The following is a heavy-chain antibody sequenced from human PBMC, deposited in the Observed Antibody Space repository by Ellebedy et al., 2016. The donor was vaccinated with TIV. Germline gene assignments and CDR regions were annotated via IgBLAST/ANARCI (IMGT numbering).Heavy chain of an antibody. CDR3: AKDRTPGDGYWVFDF. Sequence: GESLKISCAASGFTFSNSAMSWVRQAPGRGLEWVSGIVGSGGSRYANSVNGRFTISRDNSKSTLDLQMSSLRAEETAVYYCAKDRTPGDGYWVFDFWGQGTLVTVST. D-gene: IGHD5-18*01. V-gene: IGHV3-23*01. CDR1: GFTFSNSA. J-gene: IGHJ4*02. CDR2: IVGSGGSR.